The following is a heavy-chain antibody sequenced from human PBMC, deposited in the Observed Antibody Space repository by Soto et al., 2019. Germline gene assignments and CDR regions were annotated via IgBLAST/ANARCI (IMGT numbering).Heavy chain of an antibody. J-gene: IGHJ4*02. CDR1: GFTLSSYP. D-gene: IGHD6-13*01. CDR2: LSGSGTST. CDR3: ATSYSTSWYSFDY. Sequence: GGSLRLSCAASGFTLSSYPMNWVRQAPGKGLEWVSALSGSGTSTYYADSVKGRFTISRDDSKNTLYLQMNNLRDEDTAVYYCATSYSTSWYSFDYWGQGTLVTVSS. V-gene: IGHV3-23*01.